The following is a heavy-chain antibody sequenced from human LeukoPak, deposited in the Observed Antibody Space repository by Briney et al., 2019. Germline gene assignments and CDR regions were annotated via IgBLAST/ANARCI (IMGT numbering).Heavy chain of an antibody. CDR3: ARGWELPWFDP. CDR1: GGSFSGYY. Sequence: SETLSLTCAVYGGSFSGYYWSWIRQPPGKGLEWIGYIYYSGSTNYNPSLKSRVTISVDTSKNQFSLKLSSVTAADTAVYYCARGWELPWFDPWGQGTLVTVSS. CDR2: IYYSGST. D-gene: IGHD1-26*01. J-gene: IGHJ5*02. V-gene: IGHV4-59*01.